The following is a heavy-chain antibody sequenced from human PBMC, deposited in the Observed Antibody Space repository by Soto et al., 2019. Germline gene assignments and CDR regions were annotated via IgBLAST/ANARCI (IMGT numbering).Heavy chain of an antibody. CDR3: ARDHVRTHGDYTYNWFDP. D-gene: IGHD4-17*01. CDR1: GGSISSYY. Sequence: QVQLQESGPGLVKPSETLSLTCTVSGGSISSYYWSWIRQPAGKGLEWIGRIYTSGSTNYNPSLKSRVTMSVDTSKNQFSLRLTSVTAADTAVYYCARDHVRTHGDYTYNWFDPWGQGTLVTVSS. CDR2: IYTSGST. J-gene: IGHJ5*02. V-gene: IGHV4-4*07.